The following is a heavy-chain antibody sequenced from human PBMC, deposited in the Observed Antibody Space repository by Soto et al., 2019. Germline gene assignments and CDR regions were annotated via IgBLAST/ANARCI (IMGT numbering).Heavy chain of an antibody. D-gene: IGHD6-13*01. Sequence: GGSKRVSCTATGFTFSNAGSNWVSQAPGKGLEWVGRIKSKTDGGTTDYAAPVKGRFTISRDDSKNTLYLQMNSLKTEDTAVYYCTTVIAAAGTWGQGTLVTVSS. CDR3: TTVIAAAGT. V-gene: IGHV3-15*07. CDR1: GFTFSNAG. J-gene: IGHJ5*02. CDR2: IKSKTDGGTT.